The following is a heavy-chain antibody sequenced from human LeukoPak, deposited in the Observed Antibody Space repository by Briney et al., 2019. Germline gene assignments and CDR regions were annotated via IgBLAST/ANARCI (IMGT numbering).Heavy chain of an antibody. CDR3: ARFISGWSQHRYSYYMDV. CDR2: ISSGSTTI. Sequence: GGSLRLSCAASGFTISSYGMNWVRQAPGKGLEWVSYISSGSTTIHYADSVRGRFTISRDNAKKSLYLQMDSLRVEDTAVYFCARFISGWSQHRYSYYMDVWGKGTTVIISS. CDR1: GFTISSYG. V-gene: IGHV3-48*04. J-gene: IGHJ6*03. D-gene: IGHD6-19*01.